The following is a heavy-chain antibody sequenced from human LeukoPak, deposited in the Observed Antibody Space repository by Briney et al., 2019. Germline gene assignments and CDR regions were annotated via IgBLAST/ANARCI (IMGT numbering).Heavy chain of an antibody. CDR2: LSYDASFQ. CDR1: GFNFSRYP. J-gene: IGHJ4*02. Sequence: GGSLRLSCETSGFNFSRYPMHWVRQAPGKGLGWVALLSYDASFQYYEDSVKGRFTISRDNSKNTLYLQMNSLRAEDTAVYYCAKEKYSSSSLDYWGQGTLVTVSS. V-gene: IGHV3-30*04. CDR3: AKEKYSSSSLDY. D-gene: IGHD6-6*01.